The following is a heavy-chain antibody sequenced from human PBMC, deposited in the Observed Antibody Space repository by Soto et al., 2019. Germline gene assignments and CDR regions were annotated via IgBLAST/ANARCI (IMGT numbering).Heavy chain of an antibody. V-gene: IGHV3-30-3*01. D-gene: IGHD6-19*01. CDR2: ISYDGSNK. CDR1: GFTFSSYA. Sequence: GGSLRLSCAASGFTFSSYAMHWVRQAPGKGLEWVAVISYDGSNKYYADSVKGRFTISRDNSKNTLYLQMNSLRAEDTAVYYSARVPNDSSGWYENKRKHAFDIWGQGTMVTVSS. CDR3: ARVPNDSSGWYENKRKHAFDI. J-gene: IGHJ3*02.